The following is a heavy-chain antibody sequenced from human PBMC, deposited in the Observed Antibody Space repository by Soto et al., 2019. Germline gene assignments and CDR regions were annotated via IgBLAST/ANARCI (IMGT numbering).Heavy chain of an antibody. CDR2: IGTAGDT. D-gene: IGHD2-15*01. CDR1: GFTFSGFD. CDR3: ASGPEVGAHFFDS. J-gene: IGHJ4*02. V-gene: IGHV3-13*01. Sequence: GGSLRLSCEASGFTFSGFDMHWVRQPTGKRLEWVSTIGTAGDTYYAVSVKGRFSISRDNAKNSLSLQMNSLRAGDTAVSFCASGPEVGAHFFDSWGQGSQVTASS.